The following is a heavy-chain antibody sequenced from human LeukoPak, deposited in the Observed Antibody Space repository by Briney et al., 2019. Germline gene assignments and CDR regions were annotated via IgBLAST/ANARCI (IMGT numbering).Heavy chain of an antibody. D-gene: IGHD5-24*01. CDR3: ARDGGDGYNYWYFDL. CDR2: IYYSGST. Sequence: SETLSLTCTVSGGSISSYYWSWIRQPPGKGLEWIGYIYYSGSTNYNPSLKSRVTISVDTSKNQFSLKLSSVTAADTAVYYCARDGGDGYNYWYFDLWGRGTLVTVSS. CDR1: GGSISSYY. V-gene: IGHV4-59*01. J-gene: IGHJ2*01.